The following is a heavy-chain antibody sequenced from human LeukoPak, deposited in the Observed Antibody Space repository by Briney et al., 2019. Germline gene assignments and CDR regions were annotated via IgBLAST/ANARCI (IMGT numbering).Heavy chain of an antibody. CDR1: GYSFTSYW. J-gene: IGHJ3*02. CDR2: IYPGDSDT. Sequence: GESLKISCKGSGYSFTSYWIGWVRQMPGKGLEWMGIIYPGDSDTRYSPSFQGQVTISADKSISTAYLQWSSLKASDTAMYYCATTYYYDSSGLDAFDMWGQGTMVTVSS. D-gene: IGHD3-22*01. CDR3: ATTYYYDSSGLDAFDM. V-gene: IGHV5-51*01.